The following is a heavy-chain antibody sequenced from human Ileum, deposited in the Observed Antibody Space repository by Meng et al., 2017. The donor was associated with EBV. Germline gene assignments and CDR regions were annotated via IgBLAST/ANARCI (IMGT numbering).Heavy chain of an antibody. J-gene: IGHJ4*02. V-gene: IGHV1-18*01. CDR3: ARVEVGITSGDY. CDR1: GYTFTNYG. D-gene: IGHD1-26*01. CDR2: ISAYNGNT. Sequence: QAQLVQSGXEVKKXXXSVMVSCKASGYTFTNYGITWVRQAPGQGLEWMGWISAYNGNTNYAQTLQDRLTMTTDTSTSTAYMELRSLRSDDTAVYYCARVEVGITSGDYWGQGTLVTVAS.